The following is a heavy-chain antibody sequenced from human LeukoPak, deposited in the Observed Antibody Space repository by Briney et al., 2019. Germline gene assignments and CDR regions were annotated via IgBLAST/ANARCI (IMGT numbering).Heavy chain of an antibody. V-gene: IGHV3-7*03. CDR3: ARERRIVEKSFDY. CDR2: IKRDESEK. CDR1: GFSFSNYW. Sequence: GGSLRLSCAASGFSFSNYWMSWVRQAPGKGLEWVANIKRDESEKSYVDSVKGRFTISRDNGKNSLYLQMNSLRGEDTAVYYCARERRIVEKSFDYWDQGTLVTVSS. D-gene: IGHD1-26*01. J-gene: IGHJ4*02.